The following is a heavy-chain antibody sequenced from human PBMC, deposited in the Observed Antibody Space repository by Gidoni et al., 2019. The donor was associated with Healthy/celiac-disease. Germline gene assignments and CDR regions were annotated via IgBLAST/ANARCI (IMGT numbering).Heavy chain of an antibody. CDR1: GGTFSSYA. J-gene: IGHJ3*02. V-gene: IGHV1-69*01. CDR3: ASYLPELQRAFAI. D-gene: IGHD1-26*01. Sequence: QVQLVQSGAEGKKPGSSVKVACKDAGGTFSSYAISWVRQAPGQGLEWMGGIIPIFGTANYAQKFQGRVTITADESTSTAYMELSSLRSEDTAVYYCASYLPELQRAFAIWGQGTMVTVSS. CDR2: IIPIFGTA.